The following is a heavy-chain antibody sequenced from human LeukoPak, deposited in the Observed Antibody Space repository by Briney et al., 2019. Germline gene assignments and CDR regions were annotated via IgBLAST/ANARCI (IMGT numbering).Heavy chain of an antibody. CDR2: IYYSGST. D-gene: IGHD3-22*01. CDR1: GGSLSSSSYY. J-gene: IGHJ4*02. CDR3: ARHASRYDSSGYYHFDY. Sequence: SETLSLTCTVSGGSLSSSSYYWGWIRQAPGKGLEWIGYIYYSGSTSYNPSLKSRVTISVDTSKNQFSLELTSVTAADTAVYYCARHASRYDSSGYYHFDYWGQGTLVTVSS. V-gene: IGHV4-61*05.